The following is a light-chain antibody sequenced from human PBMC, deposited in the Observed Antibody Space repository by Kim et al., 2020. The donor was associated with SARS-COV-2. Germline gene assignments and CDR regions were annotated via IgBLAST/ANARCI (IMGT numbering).Light chain of an antibody. CDR1: QSVSSN. J-gene: IGKJ1*01. Sequence: EIVMTQSPATLSVSPGERATLSCRASQSVSSNLAWYQQKPGQAPRLLIYGASTRATGIPARFSGSGSGTEFTLTISSLQSEDFAVYYCKKYNNWHPTFGQGTKVDIK. CDR2: GAS. CDR3: KKYNNWHPT. V-gene: IGKV3-15*01.